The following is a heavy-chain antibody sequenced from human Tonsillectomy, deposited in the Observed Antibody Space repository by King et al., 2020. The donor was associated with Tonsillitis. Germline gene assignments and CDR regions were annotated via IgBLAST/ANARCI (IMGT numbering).Heavy chain of an antibody. V-gene: IGHV3-49*03. CDR1: GFTFGDYA. J-gene: IGHJ4*02. Sequence: VQLVESGGGLVQPGRSLRLSCTASGFTFGDYAMSWFRQAPGKGLEWVGFIRTRAYSGTTEYAASVKGRFTISRDDSKSVAYLQMNSLKTEDTAVYYCTREHPMVRGVTFLTYYFDYWGQGTLVTVSS. CDR2: IRTRAYSGTT. CDR3: TREHPMVRGVTFLTYYFDY. D-gene: IGHD3-10*01.